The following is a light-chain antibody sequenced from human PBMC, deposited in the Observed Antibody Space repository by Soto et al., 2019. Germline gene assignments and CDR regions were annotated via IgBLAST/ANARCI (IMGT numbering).Light chain of an antibody. CDR3: SSYTSSSTWV. CDR1: SSDVGGYNY. J-gene: IGLJ3*02. Sequence: QSALTQPASVSGSPGQSITISCTGTSSDVGGYNYVSWYQQHPGKAPKLMIYEVSNRPSGVSKRCSGSKSGNTASLTISGLQAEDEADYYCSSYTSSSTWVFGGGTQLTVL. V-gene: IGLV2-14*01. CDR2: EVS.